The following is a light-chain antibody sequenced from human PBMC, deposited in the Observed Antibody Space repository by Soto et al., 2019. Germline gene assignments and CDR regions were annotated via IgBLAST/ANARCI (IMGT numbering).Light chain of an antibody. CDR1: QTVASN. CDR2: GAS. V-gene: IGKV3-15*01. CDR3: QQYHIWPPQYT. J-gene: IGKJ2*01. Sequence: EIVMTQSPASLSVSPGEGATLSCRASQTVASNLAWYQQKPGQGPRLLIHGASTRATGVPARFSGSGSGTDFTLTISSLQSEDFAVYYCQQYHIWPPQYTFGQGTKLQIK.